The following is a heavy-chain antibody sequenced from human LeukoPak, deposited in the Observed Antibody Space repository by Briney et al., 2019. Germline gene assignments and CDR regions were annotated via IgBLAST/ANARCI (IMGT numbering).Heavy chain of an antibody. Sequence: GGSLRLSCAASGFTFSSYSMNWVRQAPGKGLEWMAVISYDGTNKNYADSVKGRFTISRDNSKNTLYLQMNSLRPEDTAVYYCARDLSGRYAFDIWGQGTMVTVSS. V-gene: IGHV3-30*03. CDR1: GFTFSSYS. J-gene: IGHJ3*02. D-gene: IGHD3-10*01. CDR2: ISYDGTNK. CDR3: ARDLSGRYAFDI.